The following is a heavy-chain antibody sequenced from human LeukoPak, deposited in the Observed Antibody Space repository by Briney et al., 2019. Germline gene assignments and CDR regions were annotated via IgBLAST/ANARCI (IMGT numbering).Heavy chain of an antibody. CDR3: ARRATAYFDY. D-gene: IGHD5-12*01. J-gene: IGHJ4*02. Sequence: SQTLSLTCAISGDSVSSNSAAWSWVRQSPSRGLEWLGRTYYRSKWYYDYAVSVRSRITINPDTSKNQFSLQLNSVTPEDTAVYYCARRATAYFDYWGQGTLVTVSS. V-gene: IGHV6-1*01. CDR2: TYYRSKWYY. CDR1: GDSVSSNSAA.